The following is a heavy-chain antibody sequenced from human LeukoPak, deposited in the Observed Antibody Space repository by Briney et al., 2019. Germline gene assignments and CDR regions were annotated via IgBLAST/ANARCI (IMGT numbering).Heavy chain of an antibody. CDR3: ARDPLARRFDY. Sequence: GGSLRLSCAASRFTLSSYSMNWVPQAPGKGLEWVSSISSSSSYIYYADSVKGRFTISRDNAKNSLYLQMNSLRAEDTAVYYCARDPLARRFDYWGQGTLVTVSS. CDR1: RFTLSSYS. V-gene: IGHV3-21*01. J-gene: IGHJ4*02. CDR2: ISSSSSYI.